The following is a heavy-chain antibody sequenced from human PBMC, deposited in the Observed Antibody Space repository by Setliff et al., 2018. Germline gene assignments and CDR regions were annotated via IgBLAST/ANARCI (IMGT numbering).Heavy chain of an antibody. J-gene: IGHJ5*02. CDR1: GGSFSGYY. V-gene: IGHV4-34*01. CDR2: INHSGST. Sequence: PSETLSLTCAVYGGSFSGYYWSWIRQPPGKGLEWIGEINHSGSTNYNPSLKRRVTISVDASKNQFSLKLSSVTAADTAIYYCARQSVRGLADNNWFDPWGQGTLVTVSS. CDR3: ARQSVRGLADNNWFDP. D-gene: IGHD2-15*01.